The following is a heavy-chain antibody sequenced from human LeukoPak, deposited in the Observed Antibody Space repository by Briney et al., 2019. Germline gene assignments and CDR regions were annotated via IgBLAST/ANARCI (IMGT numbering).Heavy chain of an antibody. CDR3: AKGVYSSSWSTGQDFDY. V-gene: IGHV3-21*01. CDR1: GFAFSSYS. J-gene: IGHJ4*02. CDR2: ISSSSSYI. Sequence: GGSLRLSCAASGFAFSSYSMNWVRQAPGKGLEWVSSISSSSSYIYYADSVKGRFTISRDNSKNTLYLQMNSLRAEDTAVYYCAKGVYSSSWSTGQDFDYWGQGTLVTVSS. D-gene: IGHD6-13*01.